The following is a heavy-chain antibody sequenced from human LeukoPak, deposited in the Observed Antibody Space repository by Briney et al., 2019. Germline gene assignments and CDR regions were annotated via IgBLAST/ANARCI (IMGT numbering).Heavy chain of an antibody. V-gene: IGHV5-51*01. CDR2: IYPGDSDT. CDR3: TRSPDIDILTGYSRYYFDY. D-gene: IGHD3-9*01. CDR1: GYTFTNYW. Sequence: GESLKISCKGSGYTFTNYWIAWVRQMPGKGLEWMGIIYPGDSDTRYSPSFQGQGTISADKSISTAYLQWNSLKASDTAIYYCTRSPDIDILTGYSRYYFDYWGQGTLVTVSS. J-gene: IGHJ4*02.